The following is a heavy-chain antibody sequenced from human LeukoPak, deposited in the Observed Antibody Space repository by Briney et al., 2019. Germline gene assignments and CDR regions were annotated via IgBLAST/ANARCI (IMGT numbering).Heavy chain of an antibody. J-gene: IGHJ4*02. CDR1: GFTLSSYA. CDR2: ISGSGGST. CDR3: AKEGPTYCSGGSCFDY. V-gene: IGHV3-23*01. D-gene: IGHD2-15*01. Sequence: GGSLRLSCAASGFTLSSYAMSWVRQAPGKGLEWVSAISGSGGSTYYADSVKGRFTISRDNSKNTLYLQMNSLRAEDTAVYYCAKEGPTYCSGGSCFDYWGQGTLVTVSS.